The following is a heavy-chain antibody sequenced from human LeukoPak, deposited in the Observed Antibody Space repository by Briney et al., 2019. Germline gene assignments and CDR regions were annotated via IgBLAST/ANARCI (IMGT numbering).Heavy chain of an antibody. CDR2: IYYSGST. Sequence: SETLSLTCTVSGGSVSSGSYYWSWIRQPPGKGLEWIGYIYYSGSTNYNPSLKSRVTISVDTSKNQFSLKLSSVTAADTAVYYCASSYSSSGFDYWGQGTLVTVSS. D-gene: IGHD6-6*01. CDR3: ASSYSSSGFDY. V-gene: IGHV4-61*01. CDR1: GGSVSSGSYY. J-gene: IGHJ4*02.